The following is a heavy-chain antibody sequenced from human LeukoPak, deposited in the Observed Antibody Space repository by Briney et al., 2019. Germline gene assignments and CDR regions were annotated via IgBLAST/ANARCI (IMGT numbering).Heavy chain of an antibody. CDR3: ARDSGQPDYDILTAYYFRDGMDV. Sequence: ASVKVSCKASGYTFTSYAMNWVRQAPGQGLEWMGWINTNTGNPTYAQGFTGRFVFSLDTSVSTAYLQISSLKAEDTAVYYCARDSGQPDYDILTAYYFRDGMDVWGQGITVTVSS. CDR1: GYTFTSYA. CDR2: INTNTGNP. D-gene: IGHD3-9*01. V-gene: IGHV7-4-1*02. J-gene: IGHJ6*02.